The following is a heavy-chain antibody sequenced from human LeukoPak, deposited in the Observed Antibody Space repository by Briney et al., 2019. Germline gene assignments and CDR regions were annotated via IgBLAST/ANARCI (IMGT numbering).Heavy chain of an antibody. CDR1: GYTFTSYA. Sequence: GASVKVSCKASGYTFTSYAMNWVRQAPGQGLEWMGWINTNTGNPTYAQGFTGRFVFSLDTSVSTAYLQISSLKAEDTAVYYCARDLPPSHLAAAGTGFDPWGQGTLVTVSS. V-gene: IGHV7-4-1*02. CDR2: INTNTGNP. D-gene: IGHD6-13*01. J-gene: IGHJ5*02. CDR3: ARDLPPSHLAAAGTGFDP.